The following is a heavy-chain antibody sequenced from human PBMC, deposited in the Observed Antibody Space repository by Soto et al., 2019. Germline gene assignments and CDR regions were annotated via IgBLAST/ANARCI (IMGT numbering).Heavy chain of an antibody. D-gene: IGHD3-10*01. J-gene: IGHJ2*01. CDR3: ARRNGRLLEYWSFDL. CDR2: IYFSGST. V-gene: IGHV4-59*08. Sequence: QVQLQESGPGLVKPSETLSLTCTVSGGSLSSDYWSWIRQPPGQGLEWIGYIYFSGSTNYNPSLKSRVTISVDTSKKQSSLKMPTVTSADTAVYYGARRNGRLLEYWSFDLWGRGTLVTVSS. CDR1: GGSLSSDY.